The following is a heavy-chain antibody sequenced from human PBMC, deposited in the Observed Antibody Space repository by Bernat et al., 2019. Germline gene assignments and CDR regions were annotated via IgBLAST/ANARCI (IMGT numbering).Heavy chain of an antibody. Sequence: QVQLQESGPGLVKPSQTLSLTCTVSGGSISSGDYYWSWIRQPPGKGLEWIGYIYYSGSTYYNPSLKSRVTISVDTSKNQFSLKLSSVTAADTAVYYCARVEPLGYCSSTSCPVFDYWGQGTLVTVSS. CDR2: IYYSGST. J-gene: IGHJ4*02. V-gene: IGHV4-30-4*01. CDR1: GGSISSGDYY. CDR3: ARVEPLGYCSSTSCPVFDY. D-gene: IGHD2-2*01.